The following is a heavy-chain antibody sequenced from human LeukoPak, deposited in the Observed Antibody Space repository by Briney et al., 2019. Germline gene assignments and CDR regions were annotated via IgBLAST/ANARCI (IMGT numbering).Heavy chain of an antibody. J-gene: IGHJ5*02. CDR1: GYTLTELS. CDR3: ATVSGSYYWFDP. D-gene: IGHD1-26*01. Sequence: ASVKVSCKVSGYTLTELSMHWVRQAPGKGLEWMGGFDPEDGETLYAQKFQGRVTMTEDTSTDTAYMELSSLRSEDTAVYYCATVSGSYYWFDPWGQGTLVTVSS. CDR2: FDPEDGET. V-gene: IGHV1-24*01.